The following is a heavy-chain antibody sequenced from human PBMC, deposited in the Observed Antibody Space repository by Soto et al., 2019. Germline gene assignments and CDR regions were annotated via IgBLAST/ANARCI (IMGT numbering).Heavy chain of an antibody. D-gene: IGHD6-13*01. V-gene: IGHV1-46*01. CDR3: ARDLVAAGSDALDI. CDR1: GYTFTRHY. J-gene: IGHJ3*02. CDR2: ITSSGGHT. Sequence: QMQLVQSGAEVKKPGASVKVYCKASGYTFTRHYIHWVRQAPGQGLEWMGIITSSGGHTYYAQKFQGRVALVRDKSTSTVYMKLRSLSSEDTDVYYCARDLVAAGSDALDIWGQGTMVTVSS.